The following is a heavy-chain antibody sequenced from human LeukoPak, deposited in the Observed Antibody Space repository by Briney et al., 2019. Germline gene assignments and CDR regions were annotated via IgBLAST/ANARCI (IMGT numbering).Heavy chain of an antibody. CDR3: ARDSSLGYYYNMDV. CDR1: GFTVSSNF. CDR2: IYSGGST. D-gene: IGHD3-16*01. V-gene: IGHV3-66*02. Sequence: GGSLRLSCAASGFTVSSNFMSWVRQAPGKGLEWVSVIYSGGSTYYADSVKGRFTISRDNSKNTLYLQMNSLRAEDTAVYYCARDSSLGYYYNMDVWGKGTTVTVSS. J-gene: IGHJ6*03.